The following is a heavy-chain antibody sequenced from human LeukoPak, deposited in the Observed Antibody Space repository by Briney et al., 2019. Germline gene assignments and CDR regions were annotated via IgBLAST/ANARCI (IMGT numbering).Heavy chain of an antibody. CDR3: AKDWGPPSYFDY. D-gene: IGHD3-16*01. CDR2: ISSSSSYI. V-gene: IGHV3-21*04. Sequence: GGSLRLSCAASGFTFSSYSMNWVRQAPGKGLEWVSSISSSSSYIYYADSVKGRFTISRDNSKNTLYLQMNSLRAKDTAVYYCAKDWGPPSYFDYWGQGTLVTVSS. J-gene: IGHJ4*02. CDR1: GFTFSSYS.